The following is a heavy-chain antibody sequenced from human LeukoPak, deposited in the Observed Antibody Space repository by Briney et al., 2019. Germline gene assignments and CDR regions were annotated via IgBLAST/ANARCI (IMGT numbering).Heavy chain of an antibody. Sequence: GRSLRLSCAAFGFTFSSYGMHWVRQAPGKGLEWVAVISYDGSNKYYADSVKGRFTISRDNSKNTLYLQMNSLRAEDTAVYYCAKTPTSAFDIWGQGTMVTVSS. V-gene: IGHV3-30*18. CDR2: ISYDGSNK. D-gene: IGHD5-24*01. J-gene: IGHJ3*02. CDR1: GFTFSSYG. CDR3: AKTPTSAFDI.